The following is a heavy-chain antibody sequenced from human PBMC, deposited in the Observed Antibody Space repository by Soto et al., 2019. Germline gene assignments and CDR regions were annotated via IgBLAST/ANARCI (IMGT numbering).Heavy chain of an antibody. V-gene: IGHV1-69*12. CDR3: ARESRYCSGGSCYFLPGIDY. Sequence: QVQLVQSGAEVKKPGSSVKVSCKASGGTFSSYAISWVRQAPGQGLEWMGGIIPIFGTANYAQKFQGRVTIIADVSTRTAYMELSSLTSKDTAVYYCARESRYCSGGSCYFLPGIDYWGQGTLVTVSS. CDR2: IIPIFGTA. CDR1: GGTFSSYA. D-gene: IGHD2-15*01. J-gene: IGHJ4*02.